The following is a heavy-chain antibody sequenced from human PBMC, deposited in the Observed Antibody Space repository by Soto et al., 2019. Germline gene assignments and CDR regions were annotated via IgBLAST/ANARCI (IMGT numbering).Heavy chain of an antibody. D-gene: IGHD1-7*01. CDR2: IYRTGST. V-gene: IGHV4-4*02. J-gene: IGHJ4*02. CDR1: GGSFTSNNW. Sequence: SETLSLTCAVSGGSFTSNNWWTWVRQPPGQGLEWIGEIYRTGSTNYNTSLKSRVTISLDKSENQFSLKVTSLTAADTAVYYCASRDPGTSVDYWGQGTLVTVSS. CDR3: ASRDPGTSVDY.